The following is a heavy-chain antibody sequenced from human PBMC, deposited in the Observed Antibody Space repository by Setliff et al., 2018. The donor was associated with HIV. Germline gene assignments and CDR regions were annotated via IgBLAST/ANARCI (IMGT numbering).Heavy chain of an antibody. D-gene: IGHD1-26*01. V-gene: IGHV4-4*07. CDR2: IYTNGRT. Sequence: SETLSLTCTVSGDSIISYYWSWLRQPAGKGLEWIGHIYTNGRTNYNPSLESRVSISLDTSKNQLSLKLRSVTAADTAVYYCARGFGSLDPWGKGTLVTVSS. CDR1: GDSIISYY. CDR3: ARGFGSLDP. J-gene: IGHJ5*02.